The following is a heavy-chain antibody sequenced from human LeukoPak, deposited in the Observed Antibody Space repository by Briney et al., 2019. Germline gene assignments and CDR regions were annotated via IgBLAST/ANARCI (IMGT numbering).Heavy chain of an antibody. J-gene: IGHJ4*02. CDR3: AKDNLWFGELLPDY. CDR1: GFTLSSYA. CDR2: ISGSGGST. D-gene: IGHD3-10*01. V-gene: IGHV3-23*01. Sequence: GGSLRLSCAASGFTLSSYAMSWVRQAPGKGLEWVSAISGSGGSTYYADSVKGRFTISRDNSKNTLYLQMNSLRAEDTAVYYCAKDNLWFGELLPDYWGQGTLVTVSS.